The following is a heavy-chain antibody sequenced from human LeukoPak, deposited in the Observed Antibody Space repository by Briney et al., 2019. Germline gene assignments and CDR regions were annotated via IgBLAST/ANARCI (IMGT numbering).Heavy chain of an antibody. J-gene: IGHJ4*02. V-gene: IGHV1-69*06. CDR3: ARAPVDTAMVTRFDY. CDR2: IIPIFGTA. D-gene: IGHD5-18*01. Sequence: GASVKVSCKASGGTFSSYAISWVRQAPGQGLEWMGGIIPIFGTANYAQKLQGRVTITADKSTSTAYMELSSLRSEDTAVYYCARAPVDTAMVTRFDYWGQGTLVTVSS. CDR1: GGTFSSYA.